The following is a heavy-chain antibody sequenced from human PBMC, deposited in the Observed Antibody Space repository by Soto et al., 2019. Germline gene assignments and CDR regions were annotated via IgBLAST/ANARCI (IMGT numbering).Heavy chain of an antibody. CDR3: AREAHTYSGMDV. CDR2: INPTDNRK. Sequence: QLHLDQSGAEMRKPGASVTVSCKASGYAFTTYYIHWVRQAPGQGLEWMGVINPTDNRKTYSQIFQGRVTMTRDTSTSTVYMDLRSLRSEDTAIYYCAREAHTYSGMDVWGQGTTVTVS. CDR1: GYAFTTYY. J-gene: IGHJ6*02. V-gene: IGHV1-46*01.